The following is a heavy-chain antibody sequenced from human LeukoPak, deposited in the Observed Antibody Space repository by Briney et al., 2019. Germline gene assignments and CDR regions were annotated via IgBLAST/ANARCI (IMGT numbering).Heavy chain of an antibody. Sequence: PSETLSLTCAVYGGSFSGYYWSWIRQPPGKGLEWIGEINHSGSTNYNPSLKSRVTISVYTSKNQFSLKLSSVTAADTAVYYCARGYSYGYGEFDYWGQGTLVTVSS. CDR3: ARGYSYGYGEFDY. J-gene: IGHJ4*02. CDR2: INHSGST. CDR1: GGSFSGYY. D-gene: IGHD5-18*01. V-gene: IGHV4-34*01.